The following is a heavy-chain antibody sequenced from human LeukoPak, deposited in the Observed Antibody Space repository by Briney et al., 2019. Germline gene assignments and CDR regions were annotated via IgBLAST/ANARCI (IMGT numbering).Heavy chain of an antibody. CDR1: GGSISSYY. V-gene: IGHV4-59*01. CDR3: ARESNLFGVADDAFDI. D-gene: IGHD3-3*01. Sequence: SETLSLTCTVSGGSISSYYWSWIRQPPGKGLEWFGYIYYSGSTNYNPSLKSRVTISVDTSKNQFYLKLSSVTAADTAVYYCARESNLFGVADDAFDIWGQGTMVTVSS. CDR2: IYYSGST. J-gene: IGHJ3*02.